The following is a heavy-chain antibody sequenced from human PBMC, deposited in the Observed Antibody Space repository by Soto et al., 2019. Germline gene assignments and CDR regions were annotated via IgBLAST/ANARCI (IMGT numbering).Heavy chain of an antibody. V-gene: IGHV3-30*18. Sequence: QLQLVESGGGVVQPGRSLRLSCAASGFTFSNYAMHWVRQAPGKGLEWVAIITSDGSDKYYADSVTGRFTISRDDSKNTLYLQMNSLTPEDTAVYYCSKDNPAVHYWGQGALVTVSS. CDR3: SKDNPAVHY. J-gene: IGHJ4*02. CDR2: ITSDGSDK. CDR1: GFTFSNYA.